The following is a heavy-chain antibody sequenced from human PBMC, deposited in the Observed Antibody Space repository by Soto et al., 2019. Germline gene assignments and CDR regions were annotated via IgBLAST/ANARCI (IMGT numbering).Heavy chain of an antibody. V-gene: IGHV3-21*01. CDR2: ISSSSSYI. CDR1: GFTFSSYG. D-gene: IGHD7-27*01. J-gene: IGHJ6*03. Sequence: VQLVESGGGLVKPGGSWRLSCAASGFTFSSYGMNWVRQPPGKGLEWVSSISSSSSYIYYADSVKGRFTISRDNAKNSLYLQMNSLRAEDTAVYYCARPWGHYYYYYYMDVWGKGTTVTVSS. CDR3: ARPWGHYYYYYYMDV.